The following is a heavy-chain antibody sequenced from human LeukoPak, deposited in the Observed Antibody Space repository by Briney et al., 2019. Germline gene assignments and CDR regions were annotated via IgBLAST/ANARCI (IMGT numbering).Heavy chain of an antibody. V-gene: IGHV3-15*01. CDR2: IKSKTDGATI. D-gene: IGHD1-26*01. Sequence: GGSLRLSCAASGFTFTNAWMTWVRQAPGKGLEWVGRIKSKTDGATIDYAAPVQGRFTISRDDSKTTVYLQMNSLKTEDTAMYYCTTLASGKYGIDVWGQGTTVTVSS. CDR1: GFTFTNAW. CDR3: TTLASGKYGIDV. J-gene: IGHJ6*02.